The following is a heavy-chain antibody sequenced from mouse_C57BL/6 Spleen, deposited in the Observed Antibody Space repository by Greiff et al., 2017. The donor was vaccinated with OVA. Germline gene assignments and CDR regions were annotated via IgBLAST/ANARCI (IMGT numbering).Heavy chain of an antibody. J-gene: IGHJ3*01. CDR2: IWWDDDK. CDR3: ARIARGSSYEKTAWFAY. D-gene: IGHD1-1*01. Sequence: QVQLKESGPGILQPSQTLSLTCSFSGFSLSTFGMGVGWIRQPSGKGLEWLAHIWWDDDKYYNPALKSRLTISKDTSKNQVFLKIANVDTADTATYYCARIARGSSYEKTAWFAYWGQGTLVTVSA. V-gene: IGHV8-8*01. CDR1: GFSLSTFGMG.